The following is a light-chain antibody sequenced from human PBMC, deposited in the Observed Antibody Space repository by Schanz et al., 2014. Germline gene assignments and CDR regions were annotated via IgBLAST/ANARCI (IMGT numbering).Light chain of an antibody. CDR3: LHYNDFTST. V-gene: IGKV1-5*03. Sequence: DIQMTQSPSSLSASVGDSVTITCRASQGISSWLAWYQQKPGQAPNLLISEASTLESGVPSRFSGTGSGTEFTLTISSLHPDDFATYFCLHYNDFTSTFGQGTKLEIK. CDR2: EAS. J-gene: IGKJ2*01. CDR1: QGISSW.